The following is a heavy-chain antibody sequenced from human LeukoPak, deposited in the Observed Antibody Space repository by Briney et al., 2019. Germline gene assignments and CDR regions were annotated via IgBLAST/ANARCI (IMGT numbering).Heavy chain of an antibody. CDR3: ARDVPRTSGP. CDR1: GFTFSSYG. J-gene: IGHJ5*02. D-gene: IGHD3-10*01. CDR2: ISYDGSNK. V-gene: IGHV3-30*03. Sequence: GGSLRLSCAASGFTFSSYGMHWVRQAPGKGLEWVAVISYDGSNKYYADSVKGRFTISRDNSKNTLYLQMNSLRAEDTAVYYCARDVPRTSGPWGQGTLVTVSS.